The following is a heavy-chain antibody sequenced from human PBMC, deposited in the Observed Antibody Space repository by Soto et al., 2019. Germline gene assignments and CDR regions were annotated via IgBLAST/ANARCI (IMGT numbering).Heavy chain of an antibody. D-gene: IGHD7-27*01. Sequence: SETLSLTCAVFGGSFSGYYWNWIRQPPGKGLEWIGFIYYGGSTNYYSSLKSRVTISVDTSKNQFSLKLSSVTAADTAVYYCAKNWNWGSLVHWGQGTLVTVSS. V-gene: IGHV4-59*08. CDR2: IYYGGST. J-gene: IGHJ4*02. CDR1: GGSFSGYY. CDR3: AKNWNWGSLVH.